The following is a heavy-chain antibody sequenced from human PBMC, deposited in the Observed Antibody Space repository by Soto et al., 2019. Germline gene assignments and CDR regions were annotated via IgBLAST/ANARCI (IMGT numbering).Heavy chain of an antibody. CDR3: ARHGGELWLPAYYYYGMDV. D-gene: IGHD5-18*01. CDR1: GGSISSSSYY. Sequence: SETLSLTCTVSGGSISSSSYYWGWIRQPPGKGLEWIGSIYYSGSTYYNPSLKSRVTISVDTSKNQFSLKLSSVTAADTAAYYCARHGGELWLPAYYYYGMDVWGQGTTVTVSS. V-gene: IGHV4-39*01. J-gene: IGHJ6*02. CDR2: IYYSGST.